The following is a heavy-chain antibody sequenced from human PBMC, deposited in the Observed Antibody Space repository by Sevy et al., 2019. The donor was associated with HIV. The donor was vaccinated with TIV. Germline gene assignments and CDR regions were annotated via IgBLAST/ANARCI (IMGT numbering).Heavy chain of an antibody. Sequence: GGSLRLSCAASGFTFSSYGMHWVRQAPGKGLEWVAVISYDGSNKYYADSVKGRFTISRDNSKNTLYLQMNSLRAEDTAVYYYAKGLWFGELQYYFDYWGQGTLVTVSS. D-gene: IGHD3-10*01. V-gene: IGHV3-30*18. J-gene: IGHJ4*02. CDR1: GFTFSSYG. CDR2: ISYDGSNK. CDR3: AKGLWFGELQYYFDY.